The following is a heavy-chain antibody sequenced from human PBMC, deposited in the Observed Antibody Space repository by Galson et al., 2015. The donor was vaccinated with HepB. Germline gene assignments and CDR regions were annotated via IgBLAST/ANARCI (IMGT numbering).Heavy chain of an antibody. V-gene: IGHV3-33*01. CDR3: AREDATITVAALEY. Sequence: SLRLSCAASGFAFGNYGMHWVRQAPGKGLEWMALIWKDGSNKHYADSLKGRFRISRDHTKNTLFLEADSLRAEDTAVYYCAREDATITVAALEYWGQGVLVTVSS. D-gene: IGHD6-19*01. CDR1: GFAFGNYG. CDR2: IWKDGSNK. J-gene: IGHJ4*02.